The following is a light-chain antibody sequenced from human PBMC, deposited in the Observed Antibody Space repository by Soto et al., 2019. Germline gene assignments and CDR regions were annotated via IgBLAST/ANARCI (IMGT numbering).Light chain of an antibody. Sequence: IVLTQSPGILSLYPGERATLSCRASQSIYSSALAWYQQKPAQAPRLLVYGASNRATGLPDRFSGSGSGTDFTLTISRLEPEDSGFYFYQHDGGPPVTFGGGTNLEI. J-gene: IGKJ4*01. CDR1: QSIYSSA. CDR3: QHDGGPPVT. V-gene: IGKV3-20*01. CDR2: GAS.